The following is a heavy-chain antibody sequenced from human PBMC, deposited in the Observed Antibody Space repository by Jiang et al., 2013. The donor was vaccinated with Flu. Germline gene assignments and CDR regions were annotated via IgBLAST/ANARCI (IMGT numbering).Heavy chain of an antibody. J-gene: IGHJ4*02. CDR2: IGTAGDT. V-gene: IGHV3-13*01. D-gene: IGHD3-3*01. Sequence: QLVESGGGLVQPGGSLRLSCAASGFTFSNYDMHWVRQATGKGLEWVSVIGTAGDTNYPGSVKGRFTISRENAKNSLYLQMNSLRAGDTAVYYCARGDRFLGEYYFDYWGQGTLVTVSS. CDR1: GFTFSNYD. CDR3: ARGDRFLGEYYFDY.